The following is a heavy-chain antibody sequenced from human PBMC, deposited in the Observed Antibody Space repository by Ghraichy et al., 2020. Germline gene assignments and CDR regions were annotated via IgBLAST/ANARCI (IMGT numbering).Heavy chain of an antibody. V-gene: IGHV4-34*01. CDR3: ARRPRIQDIVVVVAATGYFDY. Sequence: SETLPLTCAVYGGSFSGYYWSWIRQPPGKGLEWIGEINHSGSTNYNPSLKSRVTISVDTSKNQFSLKLSSVTAADTAVYYCARRPRIQDIVVVVAATGYFDYWGQGTLVTVSS. D-gene: IGHD2-15*01. J-gene: IGHJ4*02. CDR1: GGSFSGYY. CDR2: INHSGST.